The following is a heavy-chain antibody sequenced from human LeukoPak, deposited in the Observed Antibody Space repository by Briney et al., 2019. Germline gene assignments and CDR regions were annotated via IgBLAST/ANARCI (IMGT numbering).Heavy chain of an antibody. Sequence: GGSLRLSCAASGFTFSSYAMHWVRQAPGKGLEWVAVISYDGSDKYYADSVKGRFTISRDNSKNTLFLQMNSLRAEDTAVYYCAKALTGTTPFDYWGQGTLVTVSS. CDR2: ISYDGSDK. J-gene: IGHJ4*02. D-gene: IGHD1-20*01. CDR3: AKALTGTTPFDY. V-gene: IGHV3-30-3*01. CDR1: GFTFSSYA.